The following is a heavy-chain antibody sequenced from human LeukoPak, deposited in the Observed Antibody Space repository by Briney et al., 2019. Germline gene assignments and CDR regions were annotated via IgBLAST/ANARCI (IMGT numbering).Heavy chain of an antibody. CDR3: ARGHSCSSTSCYSGSFDY. D-gene: IGHD2-2*01. Sequence: SETLSLTCAVYGGSFSGYYWSWIRQPPGKGLEWIGEINHSGSTNYNPSLKSRVTISVDTSKNQFSLKLSSVTAPDTAVYYCARGHSCSSTSCYSGSFDYWGQGTLVTVSS. V-gene: IGHV4-34*01. CDR2: INHSGST. J-gene: IGHJ4*02. CDR1: GGSFSGYY.